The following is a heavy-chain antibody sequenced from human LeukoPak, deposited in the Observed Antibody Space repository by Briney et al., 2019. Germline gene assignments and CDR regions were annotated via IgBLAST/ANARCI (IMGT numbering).Heavy chain of an antibody. V-gene: IGHV3-23*01. CDR1: GFTLSSYA. CDR2: ISGSGGST. D-gene: IGHD1-26*01. J-gene: IGHJ4*02. Sequence: PGGSLRLSCAASGFTLSSYAMSWVRQAPGKGLEWVSAISGSGGSTYYADSVKGRFTISRDNSKNTLYLQMNSLRAEDTAVCYCAKDRHSGSYYGFPFDYWGQGTLVTVSS. CDR3: AKDRHSGSYYGFPFDY.